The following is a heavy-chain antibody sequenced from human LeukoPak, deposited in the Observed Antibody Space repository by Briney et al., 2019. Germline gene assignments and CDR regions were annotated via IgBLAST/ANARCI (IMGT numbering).Heavy chain of an antibody. CDR1: GFTLSRYW. J-gene: IGHJ4*02. V-gene: IGHV3-7*01. CDR2: MKQDGSEK. CDR3: ARDFNYYDSSVNYFDY. D-gene: IGHD3-22*01. Sequence: GGSLRLSCPASGFTLSRYWMSWVRQAQGKGLEWVANMKQDGSEKNYVDSVKGRFTISRDNAENSLHLQMNSLRAEDTAVYYCARDFNYYDSSVNYFDYWGQGTLVTVSS.